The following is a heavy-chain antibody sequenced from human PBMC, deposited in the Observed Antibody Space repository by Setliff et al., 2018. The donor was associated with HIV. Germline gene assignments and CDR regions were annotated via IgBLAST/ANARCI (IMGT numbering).Heavy chain of an antibody. CDR2: IHHSGNT. CDR3: ARHGFNMLMGMDVFDL. Sequence: SETLSLTCAVSGYSISSGHYWGWIRQSPGKGLEWIASIHHSGNTYHNPSLKSRVTMSVDTSKNQVSLKLSSVTAADTAVYYCARHGFNMLMGMDVFDLWGPGTMVTVSS. V-gene: IGHV4-38-2*01. D-gene: IGHD3-10*02. J-gene: IGHJ3*01. CDR1: GYSISSGHY.